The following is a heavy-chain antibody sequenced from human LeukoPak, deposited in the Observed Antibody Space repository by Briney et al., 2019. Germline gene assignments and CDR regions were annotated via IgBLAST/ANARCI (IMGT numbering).Heavy chain of an antibody. V-gene: IGHV4-38-2*02. D-gene: IGHD3-3*01. J-gene: IGHJ5*02. CDR2: IYHSGST. CDR1: GYSISSGYY. Sequence: SETLSLTCTVSGYSISSGYYWGWIRQPPVKGLEWIGSIYHSGSTYYNPSLKSRVTISVDTSKNQFSLKLSSVTAADTAVYYCARVQGDYDFWSGYADINWFDPWGQGTLVTVSS. CDR3: ARVQGDYDFWSGYADINWFDP.